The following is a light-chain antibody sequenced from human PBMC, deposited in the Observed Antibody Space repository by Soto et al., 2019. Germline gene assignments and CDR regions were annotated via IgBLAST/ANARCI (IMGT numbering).Light chain of an antibody. J-gene: IGKJ2*01. Sequence: ETVLTQSPATLSGSPGERVTLSCRAGQRVYSNLAWYQHKPGQAPRLLVYGASTRATGIPARFSGSGSGTDFTLTISSLQSEDFAVYYCQQYNNWPLYSFGQGTKLEIK. CDR1: QRVYSN. V-gene: IGKV3-15*01. CDR2: GAS. CDR3: QQYNNWPLYS.